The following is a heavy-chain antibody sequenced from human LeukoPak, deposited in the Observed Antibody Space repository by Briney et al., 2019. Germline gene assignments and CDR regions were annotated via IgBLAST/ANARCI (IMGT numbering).Heavy chain of an antibody. CDR3: TRGGTGYDSDY. Sequence: SETLSLTCTGSGGSISSGAYYWSWFRQPPGKGLEWIGYTRLSGSTYYNPSLQNRVTISVDRSNNQFSVNLRSVTAADTAVYYCTRGGTGYDSDYWGQGTLVTVSS. D-gene: IGHD5-12*01. CDR2: TRLSGST. V-gene: IGHV4-30-2*01. J-gene: IGHJ4*02. CDR1: GGSISSGAYY.